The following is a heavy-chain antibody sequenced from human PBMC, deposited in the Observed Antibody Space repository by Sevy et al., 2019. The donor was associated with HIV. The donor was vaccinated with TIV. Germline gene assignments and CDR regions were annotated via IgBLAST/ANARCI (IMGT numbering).Heavy chain of an antibody. Sequence: GGSLRLSCAASGFLFSSYEMNWVRQIPGTGLEWISFISSSATLIYYGDSVRGRFTNSTVNTKNSLYLQMNSLRAADTGVYYCTRDLPPSATTVAHFDYWGQGTLVTVSS. CDR3: TRDLPPSATTVAHFDY. CDR2: ISSSATLI. CDR1: GFLFSSYE. V-gene: IGHV3-48*03. D-gene: IGHD4-17*01. J-gene: IGHJ4*02.